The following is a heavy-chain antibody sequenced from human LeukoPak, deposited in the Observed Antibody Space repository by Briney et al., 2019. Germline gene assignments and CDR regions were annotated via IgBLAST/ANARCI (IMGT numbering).Heavy chain of an antibody. CDR3: ARAELLTIRGFDA. Sequence: ASVKVSCKASGYTFTSYYMHWVRQAPGQGLEWMGIINPSGGSTSYAQKFQGRVTMTRDTSTSTVYMELSSLRSEDTAMYYCARAELLTIRGFDAWGQGTMVTVSS. CDR1: GYTFTSYY. CDR2: INPSGGST. V-gene: IGHV1-46*01. D-gene: IGHD1-14*01. J-gene: IGHJ3*01.